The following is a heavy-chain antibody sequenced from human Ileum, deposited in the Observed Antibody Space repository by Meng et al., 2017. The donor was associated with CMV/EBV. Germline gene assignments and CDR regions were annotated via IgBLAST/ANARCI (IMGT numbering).Heavy chain of an antibody. CDR1: YY. CDR3: ARVTQPTTYYDILTGQGVGFDP. CDR2: IYYSGST. D-gene: IGHD3-9*01. Sequence: YYWSWSRQPPGKGLEWIGYIYYSGSTYYNPSLKSRVTISVDTSKNQFSLKLSSVTAADTAVYYCARVTQPTTYYDILTGQGVGFDPWGQGTLVTVSS. J-gene: IGHJ5*02. V-gene: IGHV4-30-4*08.